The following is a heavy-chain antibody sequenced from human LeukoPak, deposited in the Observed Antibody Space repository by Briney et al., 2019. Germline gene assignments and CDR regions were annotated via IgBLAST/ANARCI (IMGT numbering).Heavy chain of an antibody. CDR1: GFTFSSYA. CDR3: ARDYYDSSGLLDY. V-gene: IGHV3-30-3*01. J-gene: IGHJ4*02. Sequence: GRSLRLSCAASGFTFSSYAMHWVRQAPGKGLEWVAVISYDGSNKYYADSVKGRFTISRDNSKNTLYLQMNSLRAEDTAVYYCARDYYDSSGLLDYWGQGTLVTVSS. CDR2: ISYDGSNK. D-gene: IGHD3-22*01.